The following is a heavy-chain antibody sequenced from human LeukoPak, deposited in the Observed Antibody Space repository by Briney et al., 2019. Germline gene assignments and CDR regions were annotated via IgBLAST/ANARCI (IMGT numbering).Heavy chain of an antibody. V-gene: IGHV1-18*01. CDR2: ISAYNGNT. CDR1: GYIFTSYG. D-gene: IGHD3-22*01. Sequence: ASVKVSCKASGYIFTSYGITWVRQAPGQGLEWMGWISAYNGNTNYAQKLQGRVTMTTDTSTSTAYMELRSLRSDDTAVYYCARSNYYDSSGYCNDYWGQGTLVTVSS. CDR3: ARSNYYDSSGYCNDY. J-gene: IGHJ4*02.